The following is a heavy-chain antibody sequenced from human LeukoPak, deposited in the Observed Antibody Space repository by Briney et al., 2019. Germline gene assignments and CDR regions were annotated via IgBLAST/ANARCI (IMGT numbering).Heavy chain of an antibody. D-gene: IGHD1-26*01. J-gene: IGHJ4*02. V-gene: IGHV1-2*02. Sequence: ASVKVSCKASGYTFTGYYMHWGRQAPGQGLEWMGWIDPNSGGTNYAQRFQGRVTMTRDTSISTVYMELSSLRSDDTAVYYCAKDLGSGSYQPSDYWGQGTLVTVSS. CDR2: IDPNSGGT. CDR1: GYTFTGYY. CDR3: AKDLGSGSYQPSDY.